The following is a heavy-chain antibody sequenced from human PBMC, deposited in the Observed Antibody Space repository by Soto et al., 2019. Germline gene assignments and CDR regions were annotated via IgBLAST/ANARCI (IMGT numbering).Heavy chain of an antibody. CDR1: GYTFTSYG. CDR3: ARDPKGGYCSSTSCHHYYYYGMDV. V-gene: IGHV1-18*04. CDR2: ISAYNGNT. D-gene: IGHD2-2*01. J-gene: IGHJ6*02. Sequence: ASGKVSCKASGYTFTSYGISWVRQAPGQGLEWMGWISAYNGNTNYAQKLQGRVTMTTDTSTSTAYMELRSLRSDDTAVYYCARDPKGGYCSSTSCHHYYYYGMDVWGQGTTVTVSS.